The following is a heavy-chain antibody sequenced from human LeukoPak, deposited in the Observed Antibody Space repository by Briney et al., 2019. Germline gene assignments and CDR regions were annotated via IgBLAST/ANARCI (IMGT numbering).Heavy chain of an antibody. CDR1: GFSFNTYA. V-gene: IGHV3-23*01. Sequence: GGSLRLSCAASGFSFNTYAMSWVRQAPGKGLEWVSAISNTGGSTYYADSVRGRFTISRDNSKNTLYLQMNSLGAEDTAVYYCARVSYYDSSGYYFLSYVDYWGQGTLVTVSS. CDR2: ISNTGGST. D-gene: IGHD3-22*01. J-gene: IGHJ4*02. CDR3: ARVSYYDSSGYYFLSYVDY.